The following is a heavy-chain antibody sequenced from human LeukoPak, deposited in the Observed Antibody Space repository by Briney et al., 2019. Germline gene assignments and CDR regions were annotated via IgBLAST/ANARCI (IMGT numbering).Heavy chain of an antibody. V-gene: IGHV6-1*01. D-gene: IGHD3/OR15-3a*01. CDR2: TCYRSRWGS. CDR3: AREGDWAGTAY. CDR1: GDSVSSKSAC. Sequence: SQTLSLTCAISGDSVSSKSACWTWIRQSPSSGLEWLGRTCYRSRWGSDYAPSLKSRISINADTSKKQFSLQLNSVTPEDTAVYYCAREGDWAGTAYWGQGTLVAV. J-gene: IGHJ4*02.